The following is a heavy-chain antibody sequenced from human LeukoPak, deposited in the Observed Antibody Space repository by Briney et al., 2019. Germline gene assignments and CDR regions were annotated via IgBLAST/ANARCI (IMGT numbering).Heavy chain of an antibody. V-gene: IGHV3-7*03. J-gene: IGHJ4*02. Sequence: GGSLRLSCAASGFPFNAYWMTWVRQAPGKGLEWVANIRQDGDTKYYVDSVKGRFTISRDNAMNSLYLQMNSLRVEDTAVYYCARALDSWGQGTLVTVSS. CDR1: GFPFNAYW. CDR3: ARALDS. CDR2: IRQDGDTK.